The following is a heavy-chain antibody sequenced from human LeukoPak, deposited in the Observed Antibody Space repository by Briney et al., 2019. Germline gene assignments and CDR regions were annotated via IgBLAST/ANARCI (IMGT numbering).Heavy chain of an antibody. D-gene: IGHD5-24*01. CDR1: GGSISSYY. CDR3: ARVATNNWFDP. V-gene: IGHV4-59*01. Sequence: SETLSLTCTVSGGSISSYYRSWIRQPPGKGLEWIGYIYYSGSTNYNPSLKSRVTISVDTSKNQFSLKLSSVTAADTAVYYCARVATNNWFDPWGQGTLVAVSS. J-gene: IGHJ5*02. CDR2: IYYSGST.